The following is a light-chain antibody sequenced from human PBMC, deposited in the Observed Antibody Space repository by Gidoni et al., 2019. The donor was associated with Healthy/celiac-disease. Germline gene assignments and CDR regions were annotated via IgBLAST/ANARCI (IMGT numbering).Light chain of an antibody. V-gene: IGKV2-28*01. CDR1: QSLLHSNGYNY. CDR3: MQALQTPRT. CDR2: LGS. J-gene: IGKJ3*01. Sequence: DIVTTQFPLSLPVTPGEPASISCRSSQSLLHSNGYNYLDWYLQKPGQSPQLLIYLGSNRASGVPDRFSGSGSGTDFTLKISKVEAEDVGVYYCMQALQTPRTFGPGTKVDIK.